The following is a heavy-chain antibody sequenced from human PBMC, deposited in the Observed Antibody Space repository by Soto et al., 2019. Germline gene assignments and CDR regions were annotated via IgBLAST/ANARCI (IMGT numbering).Heavy chain of an antibody. Sequence: YGGHWILQTPGKGLVWVSRINSDGSNTNYADSVKGRFTISRDHAKNTLYLQMNSLRAEDTAVYYFERGDRIRGCMSGMAFRRHGTTVTVS. D-gene: IGHD2-21*02. CDR2: INSDGSNT. J-gene: IGHJ6*02. CDR1: YG. CDR3: ERGDRIRGCMSGMAF. V-gene: IGHV3-74*01.